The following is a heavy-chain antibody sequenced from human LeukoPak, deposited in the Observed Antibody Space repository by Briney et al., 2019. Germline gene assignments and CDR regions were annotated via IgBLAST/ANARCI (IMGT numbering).Heavy chain of an antibody. J-gene: IGHJ4*02. D-gene: IGHD3-10*01. V-gene: IGHV3-11*04. CDR2: ISISGSSI. Sequence: GGSLRLSCAASGFTFSDVYMTWIRQAPGKGLEWVSYISISGSSIYYADSVRGRFTISRDNAKNSLYLQMNSLRAEDTAVYYCARAGWFGELLGTCDNWGQGTLVTVSS. CDR3: ARAGWFGELLGTCDN. CDR1: GFTFSDVY.